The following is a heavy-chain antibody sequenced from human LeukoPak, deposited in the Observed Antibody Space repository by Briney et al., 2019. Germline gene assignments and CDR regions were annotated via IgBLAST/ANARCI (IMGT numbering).Heavy chain of an antibody. J-gene: IGHJ6*03. CDR2: ITWDSDTT. CDR1: GFTFDDYG. Sequence: AGGSLRLSCAASGFTFDDYGMSWARQAPGKGLEWVSGITWDSDTTGYADSVKGRFTNSRDNAKNSLYLQMNSLRAEDTALYYCARAYTSSRHYYYYYMDVWGKGTTVTVSS. V-gene: IGHV3-20*04. CDR3: ARAYTSSRHYYYYYMDV. D-gene: IGHD6-13*01.